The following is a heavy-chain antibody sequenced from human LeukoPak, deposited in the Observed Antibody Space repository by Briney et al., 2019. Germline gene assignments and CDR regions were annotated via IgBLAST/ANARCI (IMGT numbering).Heavy chain of an antibody. CDR1: GFTFSSYA. V-gene: IGHV3-23*01. J-gene: IGHJ4*02. Sequence: GGSLRLSCAASGFTFSSYAMSWVRQAPGRGLEWVSTISGSADTADYADSVKGRFTISRDNSKNTPYLQMNSLRAEDTATYYCAKGLSMTSLGIDYWGQGTLVTVSS. D-gene: IGHD2/OR15-2a*01. CDR2: ISGSADTA. CDR3: AKGLSMTSLGIDY.